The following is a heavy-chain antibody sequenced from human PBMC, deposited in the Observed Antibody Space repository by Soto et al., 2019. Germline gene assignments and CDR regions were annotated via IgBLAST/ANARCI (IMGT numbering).Heavy chain of an antibody. D-gene: IGHD3-3*01. J-gene: IGHJ6*02. V-gene: IGHV3-23*01. CDR3: AKEGSYYDFWSGYYKGYYYGMDV. CDR2: ISGSGGST. Sequence: EVQLLESGGGLVQPGGSLRLSCAASGFTFSSYAMSWVRQAPGKGLEWVSAISGSGGSTYYADSVKGRFTISRDNSKNTLYLQMKSLRAEDTAVYYCAKEGSYYDFWSGYYKGYYYGMDVWGQGTTVTVSS. CDR1: GFTFSSYA.